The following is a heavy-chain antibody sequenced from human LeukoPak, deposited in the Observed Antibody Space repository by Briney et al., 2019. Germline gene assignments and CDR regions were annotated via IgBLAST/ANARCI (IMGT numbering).Heavy chain of an antibody. CDR3: ARSNPGVNNWFDP. J-gene: IGHJ5*02. CDR1: GFTFSSYA. V-gene: IGHV3-30*04. CDR2: ISYDGSNK. Sequence: GGSLRLSCAATGFTFSSYAMHWVRQAPGKGLEWVAVISYDGSNKYYADSVKGRFTISRDNSKNTLYLQMNSLRAEDTAVCYCARSNPGVNNWFDPWGQGTLVTVSS. D-gene: IGHD2-21*01.